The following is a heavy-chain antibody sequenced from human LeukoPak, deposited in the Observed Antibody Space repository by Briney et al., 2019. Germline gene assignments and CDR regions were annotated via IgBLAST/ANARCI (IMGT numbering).Heavy chain of an antibody. CDR2: INPNSGGT. Sequence: ASVKVSCKASGYTFTGYYMHWVRQAPGRGLEWMGWINPNSGGTNYAQKFQGRVTMTRDTSISTAYMELSRLRSDDTAVYYCARVPRCGSGGSCPFQTYYYYGMDVWGQGTTVTVSS. J-gene: IGHJ6*02. CDR3: ARVPRCGSGGSCPFQTYYYYGMDV. CDR1: GYTFTGYY. D-gene: IGHD2-15*01. V-gene: IGHV1-2*02.